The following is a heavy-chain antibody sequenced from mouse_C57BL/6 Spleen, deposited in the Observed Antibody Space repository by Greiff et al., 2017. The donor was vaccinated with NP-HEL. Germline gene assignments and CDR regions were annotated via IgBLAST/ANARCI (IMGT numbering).Heavy chain of an antibody. D-gene: IGHD1-1*01. V-gene: IGHV1-69*01. CDR1: GYTFTSYW. J-gene: IGHJ4*01. CDR2: IDPSDSYT. Sequence: QVQLQQPGAELVMPGASVKLSCKASGYTFTSYWMHWVKQRPGQGLEWIGEIDPSDSYTNYNQQFKGKSTLTVDKSSSTAYMQLSSLTSEDSAVYYCARKGALIYYYGSSCEAMDYWGQGTSVTVSS. CDR3: ARKGALIYYYGSSCEAMDY.